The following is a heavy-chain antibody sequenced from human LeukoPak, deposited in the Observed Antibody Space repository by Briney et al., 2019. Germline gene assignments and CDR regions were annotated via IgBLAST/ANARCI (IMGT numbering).Heavy chain of an antibody. CDR2: IKGPHAQP. CDR3: AKVGVRINSGDY. D-gene: IGHD3-10*01. CDR1: GLAVSTSV. V-gene: IGHV3-23*01. Sequence: GGSLRLSCATSGLAVSTSVIYWFRQAPGKGLEWVSDIKGPHAQPSYADSVKGRFSISQDDSKNTVYLEMNSLRAEDTALYYCAKVGVRINSGDYWGQGTLVTVSS. J-gene: IGHJ4*02.